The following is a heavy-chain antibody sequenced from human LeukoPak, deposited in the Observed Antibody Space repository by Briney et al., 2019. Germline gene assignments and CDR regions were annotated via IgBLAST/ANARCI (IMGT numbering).Heavy chain of an antibody. CDR3: TRNTVTVHFDY. D-gene: IGHD4-17*01. CDR2: IRSKAFGGTP. J-gene: IGHJ4*02. Sequence: GGYLRLSCSASGFTFDDYAVSWFRQAPGKGLEWVGFIRSKAFGGTPEYAASVRGRFTISRDDSKSIAYLQMNSLKTEDTAVYYCTRNTVTVHFDYWSQGTLVTVSS. CDR1: GFTFDDYA. V-gene: IGHV3-49*03.